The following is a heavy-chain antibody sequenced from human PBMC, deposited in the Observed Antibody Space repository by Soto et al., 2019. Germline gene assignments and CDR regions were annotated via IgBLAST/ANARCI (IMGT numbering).Heavy chain of an antibody. Sequence: GGSLRLSCAASGFTFSSYAMHWVRQAPGKGLGWVAVISYDGSNKYYADSVKGRFTISRDNSKNTLYLQMNSLRAEDTAVYYCASPIAAAGSLQHWGQGTLVTVSS. V-gene: IGHV3-30-3*01. D-gene: IGHD6-13*01. J-gene: IGHJ1*01. CDR3: ASPIAAAGSLQH. CDR2: ISYDGSNK. CDR1: GFTFSSYA.